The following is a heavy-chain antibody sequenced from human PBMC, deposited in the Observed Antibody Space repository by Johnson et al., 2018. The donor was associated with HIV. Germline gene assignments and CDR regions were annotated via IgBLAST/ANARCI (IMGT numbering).Heavy chain of an antibody. D-gene: IGHD2-8*01. CDR2: ISYDGSIK. CDR3: ARNSGNGLVLRGDAFDM. V-gene: IGHV3-30-3*01. CDR1: GFTFSSSA. Sequence: QMLLVESGGGVVQPGKSLRLSCAASGFTFSSSAMHWVRQAPGQGLQWVALISYDGSIKYFADSVKGRFTNSRDNSKNTLHLQMNSLRPEDTAVYYCARNSGNGLVLRGDAFDMWGQGTMVTVSS. J-gene: IGHJ3*02.